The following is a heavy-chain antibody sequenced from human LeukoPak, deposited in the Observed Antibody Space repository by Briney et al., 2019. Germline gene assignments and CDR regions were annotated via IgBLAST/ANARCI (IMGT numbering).Heavy chain of an antibody. CDR2: IYYSGST. D-gene: IGHD1-26*01. V-gene: IGHV4-61*01. CDR3: AREGAGGWEPGLSDY. J-gene: IGHJ4*02. Sequence: SETLSLTCTVSGGSISGSSYYWGWIRQPPGKGLEWIGYIYYSGSTNYNPSLKSRVTISVDTSKNQFSLKLSSVTAADTAVYYCAREGAGGWEPGLSDYWGQGTLVTVSS. CDR1: GGSISGSSYY.